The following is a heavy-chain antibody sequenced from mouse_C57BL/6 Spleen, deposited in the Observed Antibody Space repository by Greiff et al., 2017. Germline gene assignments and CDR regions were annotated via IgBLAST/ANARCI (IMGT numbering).Heavy chain of an antibody. CDR1: GFTFSSYA. J-gene: IGHJ3*01. CDR3: ARDNRSSYWFAY. CDR2: ISDGGSYT. D-gene: IGHD1-1*01. V-gene: IGHV5-4*01. Sequence: EVQRVESGGGLVKPGGSLKLSCAASGFTFSSYAMSWVRQTPEKRLEWVATISDGGSYTYYPDNVKGRFTISRDNAKNNLYLQMSHLKSEDTAMYYCARDNRSSYWFAYWGQGTLVTVSA.